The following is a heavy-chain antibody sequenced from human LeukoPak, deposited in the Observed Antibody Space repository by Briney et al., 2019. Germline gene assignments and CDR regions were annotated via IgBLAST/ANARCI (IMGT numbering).Heavy chain of an antibody. J-gene: IGHJ6*03. CDR1: GYTFTSYG. D-gene: IGHD6-13*01. Sequence: ASVKVSCKASGYTFTSYGISWVRQAPGQGLEWMGWISAYNGNTNYAQKLQGRVTMTTDTSTSTAYMELRSLRSDDTAVYYCARAPSSIWTGYYMDVWGKGTTVTVSS. CDR3: ARAPSSIWTGYYMDV. V-gene: IGHV1-18*01. CDR2: ISAYNGNT.